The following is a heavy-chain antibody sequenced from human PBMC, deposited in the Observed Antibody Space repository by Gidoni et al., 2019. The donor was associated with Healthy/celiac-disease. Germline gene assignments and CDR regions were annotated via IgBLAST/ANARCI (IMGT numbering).Heavy chain of an antibody. V-gene: IGHV3-23*01. D-gene: IGHD2-2*01. CDR1: GFTFSSYA. CDR2: ISGSGGST. Sequence: EVQLLESGGGLVQPGGSLRLSCAASGFTFSSYAMSWGRQAPGKGLEWVSAISGSGGSTYYADSVKGRFTISRDNSKNTLYLQMNSLRAEDTAVYYCAKDLTNIVVVPAAMPAGYYYGMDVWGQGTTVTVSS. CDR3: AKDLTNIVVVPAAMPAGYYYGMDV. J-gene: IGHJ6*02.